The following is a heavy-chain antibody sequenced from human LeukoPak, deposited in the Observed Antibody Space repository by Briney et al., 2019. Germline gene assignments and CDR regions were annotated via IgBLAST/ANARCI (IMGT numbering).Heavy chain of an antibody. V-gene: IGHV3-21*01. CDR3: ARELGNGDTYANVPLGH. D-gene: IGHD5-18*01. J-gene: IGHJ4*02. CDR2: ISSSGSCK. CDR1: GFTFGSSS. Sequence: PGRSLRLSCTTSGFTFGSSSFNWVRQVPGKGLDWVASISSSGSCKYYSDSVEGRFTISRDNAEDSLFLQMDSLRVEDTAVYFCARELGNGDTYANVPLGHWGQGTLVTVSS.